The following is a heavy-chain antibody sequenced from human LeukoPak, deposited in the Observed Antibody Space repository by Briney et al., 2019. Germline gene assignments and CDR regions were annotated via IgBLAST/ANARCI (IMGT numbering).Heavy chain of an antibody. CDR3: ARGGIVGTRRVFDY. Sequence: SARVSCKASGGTFSSYAIRWVRQAHGQGIEWMGGIIPIFGTANYAQKFQGRVTITTDESTSTAYMELSSLRSEDTAVYYCARGGIVGTRRVFDYWGRGTLVTVSS. J-gene: IGHJ4*02. CDR1: GGTFSSYA. V-gene: IGHV1-69*05. CDR2: IIPIFGTA. D-gene: IGHD1-26*01.